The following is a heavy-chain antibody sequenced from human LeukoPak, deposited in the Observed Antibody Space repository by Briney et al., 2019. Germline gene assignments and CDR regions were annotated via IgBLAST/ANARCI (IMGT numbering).Heavy chain of an antibody. CDR1: GFTFSDYY. CDR3: ARRLSGSYPPYYYYYMDV. J-gene: IGHJ6*03. Sequence: PGGSLRLSCAASGFTFSDYYMSWIRQAPGKGLEWVSYISSSGSTIYYADSVKGRFTISGDNAKNSLYLQMNSLRAEDTAVYYCARRLSGSYPPYYYYYMDVWGKGTTVTVSS. D-gene: IGHD1-26*01. V-gene: IGHV3-11*01. CDR2: ISSSGSTI.